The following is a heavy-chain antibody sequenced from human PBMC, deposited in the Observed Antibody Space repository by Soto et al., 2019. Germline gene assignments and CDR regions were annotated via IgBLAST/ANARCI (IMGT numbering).Heavy chain of an antibody. CDR1: GSTFSSYD. CDR3: ARGASGGNFDY. CDR2: IGTAGDT. Sequence: GGSLRLSCAASGSTFSSYDMHWVRQATGKGLEWVSAIGTAGDTYYPGSVKGRFTISRENAKNSLYLQMNSLRAGDTAVYYCARGASGGNFDYWGQGTLVTVSS. V-gene: IGHV3-13*01. D-gene: IGHD2-15*01. J-gene: IGHJ4*02.